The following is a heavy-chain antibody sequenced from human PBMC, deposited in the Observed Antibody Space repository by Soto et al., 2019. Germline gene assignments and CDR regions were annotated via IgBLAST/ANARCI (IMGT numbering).Heavy chain of an antibody. V-gene: IGHV3-23*01. D-gene: IGHD3-16*02. Sequence: GGSLRLSCAASGSTFTSSVMAWVRRPPGRGLEWISSLGLIPRHTFYADSVKGRFTISRDNSRTTLYLQMTGLTFDDTAVYYCAAYADGPYRPPYDYWGQGTQVTV. CDR2: LGLIPRHT. CDR1: GSTFTSSV. J-gene: IGHJ4*02. CDR3: AAYADGPYRPPYDY.